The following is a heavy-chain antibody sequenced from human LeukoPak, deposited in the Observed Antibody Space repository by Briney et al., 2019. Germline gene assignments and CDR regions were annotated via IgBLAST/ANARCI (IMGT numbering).Heavy chain of an antibody. D-gene: IGHD1-26*01. CDR3: ARGSGSYGPEA. CDR2: IYSGGST. Sequence: GGSLRLSCAASGFTVSSNYMSWVRQAPGKGLEWVSVIYSGGSTYYADSVKGRFTISRDNAKNSLYLQMNSLRAEDTAVYYCARGSGSYGPEAWGQGTLVTVSS. CDR1: GFTVSSNY. J-gene: IGHJ5*02. V-gene: IGHV3-53*03.